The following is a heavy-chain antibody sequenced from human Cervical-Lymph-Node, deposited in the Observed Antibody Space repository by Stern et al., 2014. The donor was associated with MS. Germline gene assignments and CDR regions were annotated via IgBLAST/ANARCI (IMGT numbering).Heavy chain of an antibody. V-gene: IGHV1-2*06. Sequence: QVQLGQSGAEVKKPGASVKVPCKASGYTFTGYYLHWVRQAPGQGLEWMGRINPKSGDTKYAQNFQDRVTMTRDTSISTAYMELSRLRPDDTAVYYCARSLNWNDVEDYHYGLDVWGQGTTVTVSS. CDR1: GYTFTGYY. D-gene: IGHD1-1*01. CDR2: INPKSGDT. J-gene: IGHJ6*02. CDR3: ARSLNWNDVEDYHYGLDV.